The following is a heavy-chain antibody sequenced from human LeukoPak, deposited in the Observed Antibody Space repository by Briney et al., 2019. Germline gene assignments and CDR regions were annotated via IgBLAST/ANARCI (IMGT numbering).Heavy chain of an antibody. CDR1: GGSISSSSYY. CDR3: ASGWFRELLSY. Sequence: WEPLSLTCTVSGGSISSSSYYWGWIRQPPGKGLEWIGSIYYSGSTYYNPSLKSRVTISVDTSKNQFSLKLSSVTAADTAVYYCASGWFRELLSYWGQGTLVTVSS. J-gene: IGHJ4*02. D-gene: IGHD3-10*01. CDR2: IYYSGST. V-gene: IGHV4-39*01.